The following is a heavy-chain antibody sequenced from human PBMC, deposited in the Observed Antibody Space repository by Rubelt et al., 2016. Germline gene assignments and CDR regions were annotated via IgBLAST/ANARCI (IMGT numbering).Heavy chain of an antibody. CDR1: GFTFSSYG. D-gene: IGHD2-15*01. CDR2: ISDSSSTI. Sequence: GFTFSSYGMNWVRQAPGKGLEWVSYISDSSSTIYYADSVKGRFTISRDKAKNSLFLQMNSLRDDDTAVYYCARETYGSYLGALGGYFDLWGRGTLAIVSS. CDR3: ARETYGSYLGALGGYFDL. J-gene: IGHJ2*01. V-gene: IGHV3-48*02.